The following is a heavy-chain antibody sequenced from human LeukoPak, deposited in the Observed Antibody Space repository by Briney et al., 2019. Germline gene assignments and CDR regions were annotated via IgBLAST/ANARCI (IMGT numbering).Heavy chain of an antibody. Sequence: GGSLRLSCAASGFTFSSYGMSWVRQAPGKGLEWVSAISGSGGSTYYADSVKGRFTISRDNAKNSLYLQMNSLRNEDMALYYCAKGGLGSSSSGGPFDSWGQGTLVTVSS. J-gene: IGHJ4*02. CDR2: ISGSGGST. D-gene: IGHD6-6*01. CDR3: AKGGLGSSSSGGPFDS. V-gene: IGHV3-23*01. CDR1: GFTFSSYG.